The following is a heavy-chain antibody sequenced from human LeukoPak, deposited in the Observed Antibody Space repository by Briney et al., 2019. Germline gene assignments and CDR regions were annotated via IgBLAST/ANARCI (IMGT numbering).Heavy chain of an antibody. Sequence: GGSLRLSCAASGFTFSSYWMHWVRQAPGKGLVWVSRINSDGSSTSYADSVKGRFTISRDNSKNTLYLQMNSLRAEDTAVYYCAKDLRDVTMVRGVRDAFDIWGQGTMVTVSS. V-gene: IGHV3-74*01. D-gene: IGHD3-10*01. CDR1: GFTFSSYW. CDR2: INSDGSST. J-gene: IGHJ3*02. CDR3: AKDLRDVTMVRGVRDAFDI.